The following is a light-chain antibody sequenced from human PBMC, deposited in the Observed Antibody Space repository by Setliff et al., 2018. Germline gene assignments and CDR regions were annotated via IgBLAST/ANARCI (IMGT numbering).Light chain of an antibody. CDR3: QVWDNDSDQYV. CDR1: NIESKN. J-gene: IGLJ1*01. V-gene: IGLV3-21*03. CDR2: DDG. Sequence: LAQPPSVSVAPGKTATITCGGNNIESKNVHWYQQKPGQAPVLVVYDDGDRPSEIPERFSGSNSGNTATLTISSLEAGDEADYYCQVWDNDSDQYVFGTGTKVTVL.